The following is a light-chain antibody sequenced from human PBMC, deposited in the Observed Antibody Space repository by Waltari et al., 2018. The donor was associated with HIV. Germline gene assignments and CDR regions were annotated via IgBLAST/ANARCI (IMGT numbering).Light chain of an antibody. CDR2: DAS. J-gene: IGKJ4*01. Sequence: EIVLTQSPATLSLSPGERATISCRASQSVSSYLVWYQQKPGQAPRLLICDASNRGTGIPARISCRGSGTDFTLTISSLDPEDFAVYYCQQRSSWPLTFGGGTKVELK. CDR1: QSVSSY. V-gene: IGKV3-11*01. CDR3: QQRSSWPLT.